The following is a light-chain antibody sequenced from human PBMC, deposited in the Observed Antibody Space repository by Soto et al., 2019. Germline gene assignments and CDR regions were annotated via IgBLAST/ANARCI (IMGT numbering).Light chain of an antibody. J-gene: IGLJ1*01. CDR3: CSYAGSSTYV. V-gene: IGLV2-23*01. CDR1: SSDVGSYNL. Sequence: QSARTQPASVSGSPGQSITISCTGTSSDVGSYNLVSWYQQHPGKAPKLMIYEGSKRPSGVSNRFSGSKSGNTASLTISGLQAEDEADYYCCSYAGSSTYVFGTGTKVTV. CDR2: EGS.